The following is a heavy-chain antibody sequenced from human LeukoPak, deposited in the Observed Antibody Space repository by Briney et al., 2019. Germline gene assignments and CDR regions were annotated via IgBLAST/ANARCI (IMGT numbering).Heavy chain of an antibody. J-gene: IGHJ4*02. V-gene: IGHV4-38-2*01. CDR2: IYHSGST. CDR1: GYSISSGYY. Sequence: SETLSLTCAVSGYSISSGYYWGWIRQPPGKGLEWIGSIYHSGSTYYNPSLKSRVTISVDTSKNQFSLKLSSVTAADTAVYYCATYKSYVVDYWGQGTLVTVSS. D-gene: IGHD1-26*01. CDR3: ATYKSYVVDY.